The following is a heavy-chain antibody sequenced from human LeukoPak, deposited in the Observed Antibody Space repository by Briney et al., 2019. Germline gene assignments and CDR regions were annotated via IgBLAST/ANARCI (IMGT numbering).Heavy chain of an antibody. D-gene: IGHD6-19*01. Sequence: SETLSLTCTVSGGSISSGSDYWSWIRQPAGKGLEWIGRIYFRGSTNYNPSLKSRVTISIDTSKNQFSLNVSSVTAADTAVYYCARNEVDLRQWPKKYYFDYWGQGTLVTVSS. V-gene: IGHV4-61*02. CDR2: IYFRGST. CDR1: GGSISSGSDY. CDR3: ARNEVDLRQWPKKYYFDY. J-gene: IGHJ4*02.